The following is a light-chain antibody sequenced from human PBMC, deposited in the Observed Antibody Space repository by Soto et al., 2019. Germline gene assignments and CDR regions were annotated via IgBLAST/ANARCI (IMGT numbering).Light chain of an antibody. CDR2: AAS. J-gene: IGKJ4*02. CDR3: QHDDRSPRT. V-gene: IGKV1-39*01. Sequence: DIQMTQSPSSLSASVGDRVTITCRASQSISTYLHWYQQKPGKAPNLLIYAASTLQSGVPSRFSGSGSGTDFTLTISSLQPEDFATYFCQHDDRSPRTFGGGTKVDIK. CDR1: QSISTY.